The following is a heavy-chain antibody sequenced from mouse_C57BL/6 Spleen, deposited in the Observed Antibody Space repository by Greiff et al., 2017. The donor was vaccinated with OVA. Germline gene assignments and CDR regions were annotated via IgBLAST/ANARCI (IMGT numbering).Heavy chain of an antibody. CDR3: ARFGSDWYFDV. D-gene: IGHD1-1*01. V-gene: IGHV1-69*01. CDR2: IDPSDSYT. Sequence: VQLQQPGAELVMPGASVKLSCKASGYTFTSYWMHWVKQRPGQGLEWIGEIDPSDSYTNYNHKFKGKSTLTVDKSSSTAYMQLSSLTSEDSAVYYCARFGSDWYFDVWGTGTTVTVSS. J-gene: IGHJ1*03. CDR1: GYTFTSYW.